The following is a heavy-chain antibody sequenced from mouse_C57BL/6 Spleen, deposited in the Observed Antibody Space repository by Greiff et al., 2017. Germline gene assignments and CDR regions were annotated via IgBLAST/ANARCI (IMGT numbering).Heavy chain of an antibody. CDR3: TRGDYDDYAMDY. D-gene: IGHD2-4*01. CDR2: ISSGGDYI. Sequence: EVQLQESGAGLVKPGGSLKLSCAASGFTFSSYAMSWVRQTPEKRLEWVAYISSGGDYIYYADTVKGRFTISRDNARNTLYLQMSSLKSEDTAMYYCTRGDYDDYAMDYWGQGTSVTVSS. J-gene: IGHJ4*01. V-gene: IGHV5-9-1*02. CDR1: GFTFSSYA.